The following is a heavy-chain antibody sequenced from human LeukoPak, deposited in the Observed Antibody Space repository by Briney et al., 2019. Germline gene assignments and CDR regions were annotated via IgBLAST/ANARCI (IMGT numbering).Heavy chain of an antibody. CDR3: ARASGPFDY. D-gene: IGHD1-26*01. V-gene: IGHV3-33*08. Sequence: GGSLRLSCAASGFTFSSYTMNWVRQPPGKGLEWVAVIWPDGSNKYYADSVKGRFTISRDNSKNTLYLQMNSLRAEDTAVYYCARASGPFDYWGQGTLVTVSS. CDR1: GFTFSSYT. CDR2: IWPDGSNK. J-gene: IGHJ4*02.